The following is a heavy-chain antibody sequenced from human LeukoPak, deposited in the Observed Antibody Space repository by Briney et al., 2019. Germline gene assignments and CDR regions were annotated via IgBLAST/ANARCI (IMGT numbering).Heavy chain of an antibody. CDR2: IRYDGSNK. CDR3: ASLNGDGSTYYYYYYMDV. J-gene: IGHJ6*03. V-gene: IGHV3-30*02. Sequence: PGGCLRLSCAASGFTFSSYGMHWVRQAPGKGLEWVAFIRYDGSNKYYADSVKGRFTISRDNSKNTLYLQMNSLRAEDTAVYYCASLNGDGSTYYYYYYMDVWGKGTTVTISS. CDR1: GFTFSSYG. D-gene: IGHD4-17*01.